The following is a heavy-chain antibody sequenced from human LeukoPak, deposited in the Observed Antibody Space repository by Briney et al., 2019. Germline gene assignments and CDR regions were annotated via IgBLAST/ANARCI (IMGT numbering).Heavy chain of an antibody. Sequence: GGSLRLSCPPSGFSFSRYCMHLLRQAPGKGLEWVAFIRYDGSNKYYADSVKGRFTISRDNSKNTLYLQMNSLRAEDTAVYYCAKYSGVEQWLDYWGQGTLVTVSS. CDR3: AKYSGVEQWLDY. J-gene: IGHJ4*02. D-gene: IGHD6-19*01. CDR1: GFSFSRYC. CDR2: IRYDGSNK. V-gene: IGHV3-30*02.